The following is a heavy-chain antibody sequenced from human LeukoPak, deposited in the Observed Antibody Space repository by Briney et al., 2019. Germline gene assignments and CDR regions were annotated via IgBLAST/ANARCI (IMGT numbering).Heavy chain of an antibody. Sequence: GGSLRLSCAASGFTFSSYWMSWVRQAPGKGLEWVANIKQDGSEKYYVDSVKGRFTISRDNAKNSLYLQMNSLRAEDTAVYYCARDRITMVRGVIINFFDYWGQGTLVTVSS. J-gene: IGHJ4*02. CDR2: IKQDGSEK. CDR1: GFTFSSYW. CDR3: ARDRITMVRGVIINFFDY. D-gene: IGHD3-10*01. V-gene: IGHV3-7*01.